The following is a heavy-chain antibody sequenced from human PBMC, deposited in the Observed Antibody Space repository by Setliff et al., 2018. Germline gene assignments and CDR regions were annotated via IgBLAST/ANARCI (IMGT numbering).Heavy chain of an antibody. J-gene: IGHJ4*02. CDR2: IYHSGST. CDR3: ARVKSYLNYFDY. Sequence: PSETLSLTCAVYGGSFSTYSWSWIRQPPGKGLEWIGYIYHSGSTYYNPSLKSRVTISVDRSKNQFSLKLSSVTAADTAVYYCARVKSYLNYFDYWGQGTLVTVSS. V-gene: IGHV4-30-2*01. CDR1: GGSFSTYS. D-gene: IGHD2-2*01.